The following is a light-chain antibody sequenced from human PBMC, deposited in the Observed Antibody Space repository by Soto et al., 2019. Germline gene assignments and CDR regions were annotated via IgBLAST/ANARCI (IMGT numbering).Light chain of an antibody. CDR1: QSVSSTY. CDR3: QQYGSSPRS. J-gene: IGKJ1*01. CDR2: GTS. Sequence: ENVLTQSPGTLSLSPGDRAILSCRASQSVSSTYLAWFQQKPGQAPRLLMYGTSTRATGIPDRFSGSGSGTDFTLTISRLEPEDFAVYYCQQYGSSPRSFGQGTKVDIK. V-gene: IGKV3-20*01.